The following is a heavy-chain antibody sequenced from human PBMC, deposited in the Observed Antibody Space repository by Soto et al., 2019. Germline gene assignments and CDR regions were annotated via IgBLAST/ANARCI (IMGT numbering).Heavy chain of an antibody. D-gene: IGHD6-6*01. CDR1: GFSVTCYY. Sequence: SVKVSCTAYGFSVTCYYIHWLRQAPGQGLEWMGWINAHSGCTEYAQKFQGRVTLTRDTSIATAYLTLTSLTSDETALYYCAKDLTRQLAYWLDPWGQGTQLTVSS. CDR3: AKDLTRQLAYWLDP. V-gene: IGHV1-2*02. J-gene: IGHJ5*02. CDR2: INAHSGCT.